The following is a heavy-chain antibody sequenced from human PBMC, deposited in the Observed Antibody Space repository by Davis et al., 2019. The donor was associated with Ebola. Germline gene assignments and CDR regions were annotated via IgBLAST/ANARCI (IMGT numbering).Heavy chain of an antibody. Sequence: GGSLRLFCAASGFTFSSYAMSWVRQAPGKGLEWVSAISGSGGSTYYADSVKGRFTISRDNSKNTLYLQMNSLRAEDTAVYYCAKDSTYYDFWSGTTVNWFDPWGQGTLVTVSS. CDR2: ISGSGGST. CDR1: GFTFSSYA. J-gene: IGHJ5*02. V-gene: IGHV3-23*01. CDR3: AKDSTYYDFWSGTTVNWFDP. D-gene: IGHD3-3*01.